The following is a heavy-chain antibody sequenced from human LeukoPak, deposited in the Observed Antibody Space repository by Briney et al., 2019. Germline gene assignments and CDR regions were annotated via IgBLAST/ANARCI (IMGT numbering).Heavy chain of an antibody. Sequence: TSSETLSLTCTVSGGSISSGDYYWSWIRQPPGKGLEWIGYIYYSGRTYYNPSLKSRVTISVDTSKNQFSLKLSSVTAADTAVYYCARATDVYSFDYWGQGILVTVSS. CDR1: GGSISSGDYY. CDR2: IYYSGRT. V-gene: IGHV4-30-4*01. CDR3: ARATDVYSFDY. J-gene: IGHJ4*02.